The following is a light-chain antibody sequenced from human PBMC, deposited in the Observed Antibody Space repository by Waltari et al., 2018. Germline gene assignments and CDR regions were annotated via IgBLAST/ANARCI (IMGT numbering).Light chain of an antibody. V-gene: IGKV1-5*03. J-gene: IGKJ1*01. Sequence: DIQMTQSPSTLSESIGDRVTITCRASQRISRWLAWYQQKPGKAPNLLIYKTSSLQSGVPSRFNGSGSGTEFTLTISSLQPEDFATYYCQQYNTYSLWAFGQGTKVEIK. CDR1: QRISRW. CDR2: KTS. CDR3: QQYNTYSLWA.